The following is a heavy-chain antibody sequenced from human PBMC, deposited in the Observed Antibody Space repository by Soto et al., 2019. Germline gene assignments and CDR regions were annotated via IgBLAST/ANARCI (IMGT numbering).Heavy chain of an antibody. CDR2: INPSGGST. J-gene: IGHJ4*02. Sequence: QVQLMQSGAEVKKPGASVTISCKASGYTFTSYYIHWVRQAPRQGLEWMAIINPSGGSTNYAQKFQGRVTVTRDTSTSTVNMELSILSSEDTAVYYCARDLTAADYWGQGTLVTVSS. CDR3: ARDLTAADY. D-gene: IGHD2-21*02. CDR1: GYTFTSYY. V-gene: IGHV1-46*01.